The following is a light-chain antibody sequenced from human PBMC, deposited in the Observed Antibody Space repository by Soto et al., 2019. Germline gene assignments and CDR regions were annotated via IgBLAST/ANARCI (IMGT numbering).Light chain of an antibody. CDR3: QHYNSYSEA. CDR1: PTISSW. V-gene: IGKV1-5*03. J-gene: IGKJ1*01. Sequence: DIQMTQSPSTLSASVGDRATITCRARPTISSWLAWYQQTPGKAPKLLIYKASTLKSGVPSRFSGSGSGTEFTLTISSLQPDDFATYYCQHYNSYSEAFGQGTKVDI. CDR2: KAS.